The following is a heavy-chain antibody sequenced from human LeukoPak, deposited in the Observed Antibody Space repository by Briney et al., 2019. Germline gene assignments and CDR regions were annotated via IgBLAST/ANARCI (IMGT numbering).Heavy chain of an antibody. V-gene: IGHV3-23*01. Sequence: GGSLRLSCAASGFTFISYAISWVRQAPGKGLEWVSAISGSGGSTYYADSVKGRFTISRDNSKNTLYLQMNRLRTEDTALYFCAKETTARFNYYYYMDVWGKGTTVTVSS. D-gene: IGHD6-6*01. CDR2: ISGSGGST. J-gene: IGHJ6*03. CDR3: AKETTARFNYYYYMDV. CDR1: GFTFISYA.